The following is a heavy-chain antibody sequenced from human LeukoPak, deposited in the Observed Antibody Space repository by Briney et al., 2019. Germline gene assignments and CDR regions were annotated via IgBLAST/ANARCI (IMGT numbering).Heavy chain of an antibody. D-gene: IGHD3-10*01. V-gene: IGHV3-23*01. CDR1: GFTFTSSA. CDR2: IRGSGGST. J-gene: IGHJ4*02. CDR3: ASLRSGYYTFFDY. Sequence: GGSLRLSCAASGFTFTSSAMNWVRQAPGKGLEWVSVIRGSGGSTVYADSVKGRFTISRDNSKNTLYLQMNSLRAEDTAVYYCASLRSGYYTFFDYWGQGSLVTVSS.